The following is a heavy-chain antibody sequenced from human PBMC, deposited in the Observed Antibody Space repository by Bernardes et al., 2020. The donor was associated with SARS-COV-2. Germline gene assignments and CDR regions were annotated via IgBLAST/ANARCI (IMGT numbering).Heavy chain of an antibody. Sequence: GYLSLSCTASGFRFGDYAMSWVRPAPGKGLEWLGFIRNKAYGGTTQYAASVRGRFTISRDDSKSIAYLQMNSLITEDTAVYYCTRDHLPNDASDIWGQGTMVTVSS. V-gene: IGHV3-49*04. CDR3: TRDHLPNDASDI. CDR1: GFRFGDYA. J-gene: IGHJ3*02. CDR2: IRNKAYGGTT.